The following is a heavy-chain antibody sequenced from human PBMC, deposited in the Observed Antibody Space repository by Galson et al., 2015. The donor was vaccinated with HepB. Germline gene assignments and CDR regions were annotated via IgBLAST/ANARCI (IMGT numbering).Heavy chain of an antibody. J-gene: IGHJ3*02. Sequence: PALVKPTQTLTLTCTFSGFSLSTGGVAVGWIRQPPGKALEWLAMLYWNGDKYYSPFLKSRPPTTQDTPTNQVVLPMTNMDPADTGTYYCARRRYCSSAACYKNAFDIWGQGTMVTVSS. CDR1: GFSLSTGGVA. D-gene: IGHD2-2*02. CDR2: LYWNGDK. V-gene: IGHV2-5*01. CDR3: ARRRYCSSAACYKNAFDI.